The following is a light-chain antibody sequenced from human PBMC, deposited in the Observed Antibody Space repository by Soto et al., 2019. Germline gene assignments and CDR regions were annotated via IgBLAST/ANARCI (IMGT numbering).Light chain of an antibody. CDR3: QQLNSYL. CDR1: QGISSY. Sequence: DIQLTQSPSFLSASVGDRVTITCRASQGISSYLAWYQQKPGEAPKLLIYAASTLQSGVPSRFSGSGSGTEFTLTISSLQPEDFATYYCQQLNSYLFGQGTRLGIK. V-gene: IGKV1-9*01. CDR2: AAS. J-gene: IGKJ5*01.